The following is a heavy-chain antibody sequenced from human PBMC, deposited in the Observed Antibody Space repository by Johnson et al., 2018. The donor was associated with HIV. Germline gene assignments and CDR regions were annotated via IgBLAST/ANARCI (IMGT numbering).Heavy chain of an antibody. J-gene: IGHJ3*02. CDR2: IYSGGST. CDR3: ARRFFPGITVALDAFDI. CDR1: GFNVSSNY. V-gene: IGHV3-66*01. Sequence: VQLVESGGGLVQPGGSLRLSCAVSGFNVSSNYMSWVRQAPGKGLEWVSVIYSGGSTPFADSVKGRFTISRDNSKNTVYLQMNSRRAEDTAVYYCARRFFPGITVALDAFDIWGQGTMVTVSS. D-gene: IGHD6-19*01.